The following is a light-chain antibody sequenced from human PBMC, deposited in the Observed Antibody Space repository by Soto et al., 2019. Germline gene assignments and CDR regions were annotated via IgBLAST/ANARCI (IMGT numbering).Light chain of an antibody. CDR3: QQRNIWPPVT. CDR2: GAF. J-gene: IGKJ5*01. Sequence: EIVLTQSPATLSLPPGERATLSCRASPSVTNFLAWYQQKPGQAPRLLIYGAFNRATGIPARFSGSGSGTDFTLTISSLESEDSAIYYCQQRNIWPPVTFGQGTRLEIK. CDR1: PSVTNF. V-gene: IGKV3-11*01.